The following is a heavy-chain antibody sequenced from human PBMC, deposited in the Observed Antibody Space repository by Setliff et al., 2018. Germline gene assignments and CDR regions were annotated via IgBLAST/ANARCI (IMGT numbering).Heavy chain of an antibody. CDR1: GYTFTNYY. J-gene: IGHJ4*02. Sequence: ASVKVSCKASGYTFTNYYIHWVRQATGQGLEWMGWMNPNSGNTGYAQKFQGRVTMTRNTSISTAYMELSSLRSEDTAVYYCARRVGSVGIQLPDYWGQGTLVTVSS. CDR3: ARRVGSVGIQLPDY. CDR2: MNPNSGNT. V-gene: IGHV1-8*02. D-gene: IGHD5-18*01.